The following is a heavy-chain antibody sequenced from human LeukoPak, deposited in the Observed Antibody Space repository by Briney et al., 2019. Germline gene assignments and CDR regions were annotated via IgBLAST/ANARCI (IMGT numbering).Heavy chain of an antibody. Sequence: GGSLRLSCAASGFTFSSYGMHWFRQAPGKGLEWVAVIWYDGSNKYYADSVKGRFTISRDNSKNTLYLQMNSLRAEDTAVYYCARTPSYYYYGMDVWGQGTTVTVSS. V-gene: IGHV3-33*01. CDR2: IWYDGSNK. CDR1: GFTFSSYG. CDR3: ARTPSYYYYGMDV. J-gene: IGHJ6*02.